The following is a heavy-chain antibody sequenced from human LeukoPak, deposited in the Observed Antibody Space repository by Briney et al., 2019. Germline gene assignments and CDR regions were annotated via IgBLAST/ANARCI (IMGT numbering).Heavy chain of an antibody. V-gene: IGHV3-74*01. J-gene: IGHJ4*02. Sequence: GGSLRLSCAASGFTVSSNYMSWVRHVPGRGLVWVSRINSDGSSTIYADSVKGRFTISRDNAKNTLYLQMNSLRAEDTALYYCTRGYVGIDYWGQGTLVTVSS. CDR3: TRGYVGIDY. CDR1: GFTVSSNY. CDR2: INSDGSST. D-gene: IGHD5-12*01.